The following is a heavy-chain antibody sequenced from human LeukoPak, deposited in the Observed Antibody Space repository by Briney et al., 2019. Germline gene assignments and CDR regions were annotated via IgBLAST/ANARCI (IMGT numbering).Heavy chain of an antibody. Sequence: SETLSLTCTVSGGSISSYYWSWIRQPPGKGLEWIGSLFYSGNTNYNPSLKSRVTISLDTSKNQVSLRLSSVTAADTAVYYCARGSSPFDYWGQGTLVTVSS. CDR1: GGSISSYY. CDR3: ARGSSPFDY. V-gene: IGHV4-59*08. CDR2: LFYSGNT. J-gene: IGHJ4*02.